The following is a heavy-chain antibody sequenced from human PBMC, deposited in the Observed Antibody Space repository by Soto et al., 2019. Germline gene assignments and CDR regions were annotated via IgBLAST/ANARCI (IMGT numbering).Heavy chain of an antibody. J-gene: IGHJ4*02. CDR2: IYYSGNT. CDR1: GGSISSYY. D-gene: IGHD2-2*01. V-gene: IGHV4-59*01. Sequence: QVQLQESGPGLVKPSETLSLTCTVSGGSISSYYWSWIRQPPGKGLEWIGYIYYSGNTNYNPSLTSRVTISVDTSKNQFSLKLTSVTAAATAVYYCASGEERVAMPSGCGGQGTLVTGSS. CDR3: ASGEERVAMPSGC.